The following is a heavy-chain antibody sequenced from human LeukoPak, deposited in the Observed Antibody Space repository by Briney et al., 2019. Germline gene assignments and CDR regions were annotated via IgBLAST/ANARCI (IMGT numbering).Heavy chain of an antibody. CDR3: TTDCRDGGSPHNGH. D-gene: IGHD1-26*01. CDR1: GGSISGYY. Sequence: ETLSLTCTVSGGSISGYYWSWFRQPPGKGLEWVGRIKSKTDGGTTDYAAPVKGRFTISRDDSENTLYLQMNSLKTEDTAVYYVTTDCRDGGSPHNGHRGQGTPVTASS. CDR2: IKSKTDGGTT. J-gene: IGHJ4*02. V-gene: IGHV3-15*07.